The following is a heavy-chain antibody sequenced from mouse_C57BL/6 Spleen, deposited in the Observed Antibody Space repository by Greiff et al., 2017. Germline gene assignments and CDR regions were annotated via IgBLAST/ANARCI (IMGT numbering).Heavy chain of an antibody. J-gene: IGHJ3*01. D-gene: IGHD5-1*01. V-gene: IGHV5-15*01. CDR3: ARQSTGFAY. Sequence: EVQLVESGGGLVQPGGSLKLSCAASGFTFSDYGMAWVRQAPRKGPEWVAFISNLAYSIYYADTVTGRFTISRENAKNTLYLEMSSLRSEDTAMYYCARQSTGFAYWGQGTLVTVSA. CDR1: GFTFSDYG. CDR2: ISNLAYSI.